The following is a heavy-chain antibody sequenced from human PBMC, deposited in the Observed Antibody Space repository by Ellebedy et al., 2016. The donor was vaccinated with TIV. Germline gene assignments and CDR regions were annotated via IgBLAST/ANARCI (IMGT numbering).Heavy chain of an antibody. CDR2: INYSGST. V-gene: IGHV4-59*12. CDR1: GTAISNYY. Sequence: SETLSLTCTVSGTAISNYYWSWIRQPPGKGLEWIGFINYSGSTNYNPSLKSRVTISVDTSKNQIFLRLSSVTAADTAVYYCARSQNYFDPWGQGTLVTVSS. CDR3: ARSQNYFDP. D-gene: IGHD1-7*01. J-gene: IGHJ5*02.